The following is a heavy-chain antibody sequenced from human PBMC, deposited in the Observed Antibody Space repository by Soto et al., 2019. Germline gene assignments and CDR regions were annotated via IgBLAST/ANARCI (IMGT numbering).Heavy chain of an antibody. D-gene: IGHD3-22*01. V-gene: IGHV1-2*04. CDR2: INPNSGGT. CDR3: TRDQPYVGQYYYESSGPREYYYRLDV. Sequence: QVQLVQSGAEVKKPGASVKVSCKASGYPFTGYYMHWVRQAPGQGLEWMGWINPNSGGTNDAQTFQGWVTMNRDTSIRTAYMKLGRLRSDDKAVYYCTRDQPYVGQYYYESSGPREYYYRLDVWRQGTTVTV. J-gene: IGHJ6*02. CDR1: GYPFTGYY.